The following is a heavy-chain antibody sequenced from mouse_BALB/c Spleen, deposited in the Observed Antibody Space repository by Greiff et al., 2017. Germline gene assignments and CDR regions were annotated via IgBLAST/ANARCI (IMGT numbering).Heavy chain of an antibody. CDR2: IDPSDSET. V-gene: IGHV1S126*01. D-gene: IGHD1-1*01. CDR3: ARGKNYYYGPMDY. Sequence: QVQLKQSGPQLVRPGASVKISCKASGYSFTSYWMHWVKQRPGQGLEWIGMIDPSDSETRLNQKFKDKATLTVDKSSSTAYMQLSSPTSEDSAVYYCARGKNYYYGPMDYWGQGTSVTVSS. J-gene: IGHJ4*01. CDR1: GYSFTSYW.